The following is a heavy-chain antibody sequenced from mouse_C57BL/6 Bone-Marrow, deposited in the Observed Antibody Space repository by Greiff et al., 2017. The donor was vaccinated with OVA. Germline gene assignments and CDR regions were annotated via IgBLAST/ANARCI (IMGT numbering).Heavy chain of an antibody. D-gene: IGHD2-3*01. Sequence: QVQLQQPGAELVKPGASVKLSCKASGYTFTSYWMQWVKQRPGQGLEWIGEIDPSDSYTNYNQKFKGKATLTVDTSSSTAYMQLSSRTSEDSAVYYCARAPDGYYWFAYWGQGTLVTVSA. CDR2: IDPSDSYT. J-gene: IGHJ3*01. CDR1: GYTFTSYW. CDR3: ARAPDGYYWFAY. V-gene: IGHV1-50*01.